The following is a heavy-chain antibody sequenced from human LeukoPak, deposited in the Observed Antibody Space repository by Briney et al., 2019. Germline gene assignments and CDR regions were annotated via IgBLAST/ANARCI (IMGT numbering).Heavy chain of an antibody. J-gene: IGHJ4*02. CDR2: IYHSGST. V-gene: IGHV4-38-2*01. Sequence: SETLSLTCAVSAYSICSGYYWGWIRQPPGKGLEWIGSIYHSGSTYYNPSLKSRVTISVDTSKNQFSLNLSSVTAADTAVYYCARHFYRGSYYFDYWGQGTLVTVSS. D-gene: IGHD3-3*02. CDR1: AYSICSGYY. CDR3: ARHFYRGSYYFDY.